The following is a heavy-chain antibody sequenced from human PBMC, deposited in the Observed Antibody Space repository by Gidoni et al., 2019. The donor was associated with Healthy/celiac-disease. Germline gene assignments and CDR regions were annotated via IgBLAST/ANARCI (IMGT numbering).Heavy chain of an antibody. CDR2: ISYDGSNK. J-gene: IGHJ5*02. Sequence: QVQLVESGGGVVQPGRSLRLSCAASGFTFSSYAMHWVRQAPGKGLEGVAVISYDGSNKYYADSVKGRFTISRDNSKNTLYLQMNSLRAEDTAVYYCARDNYYYDSSGNWFDPWGQGTLVTVSS. CDR3: ARDNYYYDSSGNWFDP. D-gene: IGHD3-22*01. V-gene: IGHV3-30-3*01. CDR1: GFTFSSYA.